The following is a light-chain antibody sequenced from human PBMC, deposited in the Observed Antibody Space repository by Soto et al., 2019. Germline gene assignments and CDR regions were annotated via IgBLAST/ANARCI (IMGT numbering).Light chain of an antibody. V-gene: IGKV3-20*01. CDR3: QQYGSSPLFA. CDR1: QSVSSNY. J-gene: IGKJ3*01. Sequence: EIVLTQSPGTLSLSPGERATLSCRASQSVSSNYLARYQQKRGQAPRPLIYGASSRATGIPDRFSGSGSGTDFTLTISSLEPEDFAVYYCQQYGSSPLFAFGPGTEVDLK. CDR2: GAS.